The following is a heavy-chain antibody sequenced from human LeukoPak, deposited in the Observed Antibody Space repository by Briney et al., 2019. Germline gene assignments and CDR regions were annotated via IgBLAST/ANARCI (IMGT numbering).Heavy chain of an antibody. CDR3: ARLIAVAGRDFDY. CDR1: GGTFSSYT. V-gene: IGHV1-2*06. D-gene: IGHD6-19*01. CDR2: INPNSGGT. J-gene: IGHJ4*02. Sequence: ASVKVSCKASGGTFSSYTISWVRQAPGQGLERMGRINPNSGGTNYAQKFQGRVTMTRDTSISTAYMELSRLRSDDTAVYYCARLIAVAGRDFDYWGQGTLVTVSS.